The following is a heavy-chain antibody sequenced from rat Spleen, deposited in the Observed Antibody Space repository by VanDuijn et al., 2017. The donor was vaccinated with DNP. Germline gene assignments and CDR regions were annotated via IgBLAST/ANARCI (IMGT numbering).Heavy chain of an antibody. V-gene: IGHV2S8*01. CDR1: GFSVTSYG. D-gene: IGHD1-12*02. CDR3: ARSQGFYYDGSYYPFAY. CDR2: ISSGGST. J-gene: IGHJ3*01. Sequence: QVQLKESGPGLVQPSQTLSLTCTVSGFSVTSYGVSWVRQFPGKGLEWIAAISSGGSTYYNSVVKSRLSISRDTSKSQVFLQMSSIKTEDAAMYFCARSQGFYYDGSYYPFAYWGQGTLVTVSS.